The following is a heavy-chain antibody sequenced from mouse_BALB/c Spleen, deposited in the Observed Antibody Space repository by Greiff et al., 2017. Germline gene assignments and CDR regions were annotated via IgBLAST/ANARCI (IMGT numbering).Heavy chain of an antibody. Sequence: EVQLVESGAGLVQPGGSRKISCAASGFTFSSYGMHWVRQAPGKGLEWVAYISRGSSTNYYADTVKGRCTISRDNTKNTLFLQMTSLTSEDTAMYCSGRSGDTSAMDYWGQGTSVTVSA. CDR3: GRSGDTSAMDY. V-gene: IGHV5-17*02. D-gene: IGHD2-12*01. J-gene: IGHJ4*01. CDR1: GFTFSSYG. CDR2: ISRGSSTN.